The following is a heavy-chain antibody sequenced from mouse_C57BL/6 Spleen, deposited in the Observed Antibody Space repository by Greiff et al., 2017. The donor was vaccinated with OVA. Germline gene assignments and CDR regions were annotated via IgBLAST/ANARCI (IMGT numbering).Heavy chain of an antibody. CDR2: IYPGDGDT. CDR3: GRQLSMDY. CDR1: GYAFSSYW. V-gene: IGHV1-80*01. J-gene: IGHJ4*01. Sequence: VQGVESGAELVKPGASVKISCKASGYAFSSYWMNWVKQRPGKGLEWIGQIYPGDGDTNYNGKFKGKATLTADKSSSTAYMQLSSLTSEDSAVYFCGRQLSMDYWGQGTSVTVSS. D-gene: IGHD3-1*01.